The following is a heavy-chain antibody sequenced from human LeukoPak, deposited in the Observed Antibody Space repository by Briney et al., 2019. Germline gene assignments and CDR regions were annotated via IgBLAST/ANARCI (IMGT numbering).Heavy chain of an antibody. J-gene: IGHJ4*02. Sequence: ASETLSLTCAVYGGSFSGYYWSWIRQPPGKGLEWIGEINHSGSTNYNPSLKSRVAISVDTSKNQFSLKLSSVTAADTAVYYCARGADSSGYPVFDYWGQGTLVTVSS. CDR2: INHSGST. V-gene: IGHV4-34*01. CDR1: GGSFSGYY. CDR3: ARGADSSGYPVFDY. D-gene: IGHD3-22*01.